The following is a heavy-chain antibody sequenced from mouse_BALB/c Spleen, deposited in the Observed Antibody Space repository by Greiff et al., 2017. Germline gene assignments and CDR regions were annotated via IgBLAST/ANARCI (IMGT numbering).Heavy chain of an antibody. CDR1: GFTFSSYG. J-gene: IGHJ1*01. V-gene: IGHV5-6*02. CDR2: ISSGGSYT. Sequence: DVKLVESGGDLVKPGGSLKLSCAASGFTFSSYGMSWVRQTPDKRLEWVATISSGGSYTYYPDSVKGRFTISRDNAKNTLYLQMSSLKSEDTAMYYCARADYYCSSSYWYFDVWGAGTTVTVSS. D-gene: IGHD1-1*01. CDR3: ARADYYCSSSYWYFDV.